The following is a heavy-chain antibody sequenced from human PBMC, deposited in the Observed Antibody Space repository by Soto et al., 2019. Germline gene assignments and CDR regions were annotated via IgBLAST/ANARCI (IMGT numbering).Heavy chain of an antibody. CDR3: AKVRLTEYLRYAPLL. Sequence: EVQLLESGGGLVQPGGSLRLACAASGFTFNNYAMNWVRQAPGRGLEWVSIISPNGDSTYYADSVKGRFTISRDNSQSTVFLQMNNLRAEDTAISFCAKVRLTEYLRYAPLLWGQGTLVTVSS. D-gene: IGHD2-8*01. CDR1: GFTFNNYA. J-gene: IGHJ3*01. CDR2: ISPNGDST. V-gene: IGHV3-23*01.